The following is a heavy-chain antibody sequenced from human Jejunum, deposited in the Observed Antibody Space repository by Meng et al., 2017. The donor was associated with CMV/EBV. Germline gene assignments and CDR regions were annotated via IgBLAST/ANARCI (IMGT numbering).Heavy chain of an antibody. CDR2: ISYDGSNQ. J-gene: IGHJ6*02. V-gene: IGHV3-30-3*01. D-gene: IGHD2-15*01. CDR3: ARGHCTGGSCFWGYQYGLDV. Sequence: MHWVRQAPGKGLEWVAGISYDGSNQYYGDSVKGRFSISRDSSKNTLDLHMNSVRAEDTAVYYCARGHCTGGSCFWGYQYGLDVWGQGTTVTVSS.